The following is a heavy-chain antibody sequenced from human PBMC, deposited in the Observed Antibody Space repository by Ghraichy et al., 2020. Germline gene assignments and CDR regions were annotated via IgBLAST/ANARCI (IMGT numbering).Heavy chain of an antibody. D-gene: IGHD6-19*01. CDR3: ASVPTSQWLVPRSNDY. CDR1: GGSISSSSYY. CDR2: IYYSGST. Sequence: SETLSLTCTVSGGSISSSSYYWGWIRQPPGKGLEWIGSIYYSGSTYYNPSLKSRVTISVDTSKNQFSLKLSSVTAADTAVYYCASVPTSQWLVPRSNDYWGQGTLVTVSS. V-gene: IGHV4-39*01. J-gene: IGHJ4*02.